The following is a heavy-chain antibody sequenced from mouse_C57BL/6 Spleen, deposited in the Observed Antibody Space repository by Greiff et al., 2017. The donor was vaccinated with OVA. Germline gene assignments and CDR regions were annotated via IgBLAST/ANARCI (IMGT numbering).Heavy chain of an antibody. CDR3: ARSYGSSSCFAY. CDR2: IYPGSGST. CDR1: GYTFTSYW. Sequence: QVQLQQPGAELVKPGASVKMSCKASGYTFTSYWITWVKQRPGQGLEWIGDIYPGSGSTNYNEKFKSKATLTVDTSSSTAYMQLSSLTSEDSAVYYCARSYGSSSCFAYWGQGTLVTVSA. D-gene: IGHD1-1*01. V-gene: IGHV1-55*01. J-gene: IGHJ3*01.